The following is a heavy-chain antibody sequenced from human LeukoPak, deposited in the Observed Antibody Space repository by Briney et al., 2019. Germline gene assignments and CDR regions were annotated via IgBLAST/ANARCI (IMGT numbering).Heavy chain of an antibody. V-gene: IGHV1-18*01. CDR2: ISAYNGNT. CDR1: GYTFTSYA. D-gene: IGHD3-10*01. Sequence: GASVKVSCKASGYTFTSYAISWVRQAPGQGLEWMGWISAYNGNTNYAQKLQGRVTMTTDTSTSTAYMELRSLRSDDTAVYYCARDLLRDYGSGTHYQYNWFDPWGQGTLVTVSS. CDR3: ARDLLRDYGSGTHYQYNWFDP. J-gene: IGHJ5*02.